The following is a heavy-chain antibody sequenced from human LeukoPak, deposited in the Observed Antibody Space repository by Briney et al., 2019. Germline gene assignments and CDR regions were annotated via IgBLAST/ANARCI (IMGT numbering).Heavy chain of an antibody. J-gene: IGHJ4*02. Sequence: MPSQTLSLTCTVSGGSISSGDYYWSWIRQPPGKGLGWIGYIYYSGSTYYNPSLKSRVTISVDTSKNQFSLKLSSVTAADTAVYYCARGDFWSGSIDYWGQGTLVTVSS. CDR3: ARGDFWSGSIDY. V-gene: IGHV4-30-4*08. D-gene: IGHD3-3*01. CDR1: GGSISSGDYY. CDR2: IYYSGST.